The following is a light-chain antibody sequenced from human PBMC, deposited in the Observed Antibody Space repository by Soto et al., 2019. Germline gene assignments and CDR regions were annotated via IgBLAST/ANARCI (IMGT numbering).Light chain of an antibody. Sequence: VLTQSPLSSPVTLGQPASISCRSSQSLVYSDGNTYLSWLQQRPGQPPRLLIYQVSNRFSGVPDRLRGSGAGTDFTLKISRVEAEDVGVYSCIQFSHFPRTFGQGTKVEIK. CDR1: QSLVYSDGNTY. CDR2: QVS. J-gene: IGKJ1*01. V-gene: IGKV2-24*01. CDR3: IQFSHFPRT.